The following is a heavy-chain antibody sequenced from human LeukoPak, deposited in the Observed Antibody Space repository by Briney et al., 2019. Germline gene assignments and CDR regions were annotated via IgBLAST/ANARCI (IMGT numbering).Heavy chain of an antibody. Sequence: GGSLRLSCAASAFTFSSYAMHWVRQAPGKGLEYVSAISSNGGSTYYADSVKGRFTISRDNSKNTLYLQMSSLRAEDTAVYYCVKDHLWFGELLFPYAFDIWGQGTMVTVSS. CDR3: VKDHLWFGELLFPYAFDI. CDR2: ISSNGGST. D-gene: IGHD3-10*01. J-gene: IGHJ3*02. CDR1: AFTFSSYA. V-gene: IGHV3-64D*06.